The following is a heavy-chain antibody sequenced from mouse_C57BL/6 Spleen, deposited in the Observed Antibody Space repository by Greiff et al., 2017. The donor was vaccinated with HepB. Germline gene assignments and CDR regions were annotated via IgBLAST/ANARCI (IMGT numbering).Heavy chain of an antibody. J-gene: IGHJ1*03. D-gene: IGHD1-1*01. V-gene: IGHV5-16*01. CDR3: ARPHYDVGYFDV. CDR1: GFTFSDYY. Sequence: EVQVVESEGGLVQPGSSMKLSCTASGFTFSDYYMAWVRQVPEKGLEWVANINYDGSSTYYLDSLKSRFIISRDNAKNILYLQMSSLKSEDTATYYCARPHYDVGYFDVWGTGTTVTVSS. CDR2: INYDGSST.